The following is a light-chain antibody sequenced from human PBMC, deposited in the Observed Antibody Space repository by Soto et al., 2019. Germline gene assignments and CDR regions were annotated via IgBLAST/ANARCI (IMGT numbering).Light chain of an antibody. J-gene: IGKJ1*01. CDR1: QSVSSN. Sequence: EIVMTQSPATLSVSPGDRVTLSCRASQSVSSNLAWYQQKPGQPPRLLIYGASIRATGIPARFSGSGSGTEFTLTISNLQSEDFAVYYWQQYNNGPQTFGQGTKVEI. V-gene: IGKV3-15*01. CDR3: QQYNNGPQT. CDR2: GAS.